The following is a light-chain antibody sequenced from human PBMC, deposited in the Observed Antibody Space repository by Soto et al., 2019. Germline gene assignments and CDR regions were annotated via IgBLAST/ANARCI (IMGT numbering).Light chain of an antibody. CDR2: GAS. CDR1: QSVSSSY. CDR3: QQYGTSHT. V-gene: IGKV3-20*01. J-gene: IGKJ1*01. Sequence: EIVLTQSPGTLPLSPGERATLSCRASQSVSSSYLAWYQQKPGPAPRLLIYGASSRATGTPDRFSGSGSGTDFPLTISRMEPEYVAVYYCQQYGTSHTFGQGTKVDIK.